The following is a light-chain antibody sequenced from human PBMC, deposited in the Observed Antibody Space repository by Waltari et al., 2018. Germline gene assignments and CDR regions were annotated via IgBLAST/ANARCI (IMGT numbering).Light chain of an antibody. V-gene: IGKV1-12*01. CDR2: AAS. J-gene: IGKJ4*01. CDR3: QQGDLFPLT. CDR1: QGLNSW. Sequence: DIQMTQSPSSVSASVGDRVTITCRASQGLNSWLAWYQQKPGKAPKFLIYAASNLQNGVPSRFSASGSGTEFILTISSLQPEDFATYYCQQGDLFPLTFGSGTRVTIK.